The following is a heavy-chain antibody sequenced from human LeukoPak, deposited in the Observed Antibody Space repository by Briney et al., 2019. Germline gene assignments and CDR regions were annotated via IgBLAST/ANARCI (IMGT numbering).Heavy chain of an antibody. CDR3: VRDYHTMDV. D-gene: IGHD1-14*01. CDR2: ISHTGGTT. J-gene: IGHJ6*02. CDR1: GFMFNTYS. Sequence: PGGSLRLSCSASGFMFNTYSMHWVRQAPGRGLEFVSSISHTGGTTYYADSVKGRFTISRDNSKNTVYLQMSSLWTEDTAVYYCVRDYHTMDVWGQGTTVTVSS. V-gene: IGHV3-64D*09.